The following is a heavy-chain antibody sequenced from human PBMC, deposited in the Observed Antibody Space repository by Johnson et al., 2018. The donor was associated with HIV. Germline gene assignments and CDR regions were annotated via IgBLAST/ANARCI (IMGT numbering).Heavy chain of an antibody. Sequence: VQLVESGGGLVQPGGSLRLPCAASGFTVSSNYMTWVRQAPGKGLEWVGRITSKTEGGTSDYAAPVKGRFTIPRDESKNTLYLQMNSLKTEDTAVYYSTTYPNYYDNAFDIWGQGTMVTVSS. CDR1: GFTVSSNY. CDR2: ITSKTEGGTS. CDR3: TTYPNYYDNAFDI. D-gene: IGHD3-22*01. J-gene: IGHJ3*02. V-gene: IGHV3-15*01.